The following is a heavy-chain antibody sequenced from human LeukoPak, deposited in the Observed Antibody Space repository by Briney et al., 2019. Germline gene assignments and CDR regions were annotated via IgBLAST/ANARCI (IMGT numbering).Heavy chain of an antibody. CDR3: ARASFQRWLQLGGD. CDR2: INQDGSEK. CDR1: GFTLKNYW. V-gene: IGHV3-7*01. J-gene: IGHJ4*02. D-gene: IGHD5-24*01. Sequence: GGSLSLSCAASGFTLKNYWMSWVRQAPGKGLGWVANINQDGSEKYYVDSEKGRFTISRDNAKNSLYLQMNSLRDEDTAVYYCARASFQRWLQLGGDWGQGALVTVSS.